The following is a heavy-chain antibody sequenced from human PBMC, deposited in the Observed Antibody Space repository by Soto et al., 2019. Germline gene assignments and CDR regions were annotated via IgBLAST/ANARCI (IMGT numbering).Heavy chain of an antibody. Sequence: QVQLVESGGGVVQPGRSLRLSCAASGFTFSSYAMHWVRQAPGKGLEWVAVISYDGSNKYYADSVKGRFTISRDNSKNTLYLQMNSLRAEETAVYYCASQDRWRQKEALDYWGQGTLVTVSS. CDR3: ASQDRWRQKEALDY. V-gene: IGHV3-30-3*01. J-gene: IGHJ4*02. CDR2: ISYDGSNK. CDR1: GFTFSSYA.